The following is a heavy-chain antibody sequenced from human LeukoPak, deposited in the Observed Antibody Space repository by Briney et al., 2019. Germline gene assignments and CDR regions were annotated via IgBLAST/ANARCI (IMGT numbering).Heavy chain of an antibody. CDR2: IHPGDSDT. CDR3: ARHCYSTNCYD. Sequence: GESLKISCKGSGYSFTSYWIGWVRQMPGKGLEWMAIIHPGDSDTRYSPSFQGQVTISADKSISTAYLQWSSLKASDTAIYYCARHCYSTNCYDWGQGTLVTVSS. V-gene: IGHV5-51*01. D-gene: IGHD2-2*01. CDR1: GYSFTSYW. J-gene: IGHJ4*02.